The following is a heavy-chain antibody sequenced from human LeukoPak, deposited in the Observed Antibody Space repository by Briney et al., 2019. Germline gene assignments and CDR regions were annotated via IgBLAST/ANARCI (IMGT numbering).Heavy chain of an antibody. CDR2: INPNSGGT. J-gene: IGHJ5*02. V-gene: IGHV1-2*02. D-gene: IGHD2-2*02. Sequence: ASVKVSCKASGGTFSSYAISWVRQAPGQGLEWMGWINPNSGGTNYAQKFQGRVTMTRDSSISTAYLELSGLRSDDTAIYYCARADFLYTGLAVATATRYTRMVTWFDPWGQGTLVTVSS. CDR1: GGTFSSYA. CDR3: ARADFLYTGLAVATATRYTRMVTWFDP.